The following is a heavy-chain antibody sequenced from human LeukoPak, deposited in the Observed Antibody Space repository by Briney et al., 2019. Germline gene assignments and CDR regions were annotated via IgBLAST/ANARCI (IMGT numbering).Heavy chain of an antibody. CDR2: ISYDGSNK. CDR1: GFTFGSYG. J-gene: IGHJ4*02. V-gene: IGHV3-30*18. Sequence: GGSLRLSCAASGFTFGSYGMHWVRQAPGKGLEWVAVISYDGSNKYHADSVKGRFTISRDNSKNTLYLQMNSLRAEDTAVYYCAKDLVTIAVAVALDYWGQGTLVTVSS. CDR3: AKDLVTIAVAVALDY. D-gene: IGHD6-19*01.